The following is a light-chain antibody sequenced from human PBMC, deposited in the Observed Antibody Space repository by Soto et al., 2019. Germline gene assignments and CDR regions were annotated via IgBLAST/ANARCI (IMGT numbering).Light chain of an antibody. CDR2: GAS. J-gene: IGKJ4*01. CDR1: RSVSSSY. CDR3: QQYGSSSLT. Sequence: EIVLTQSPGTLSLSPGERATLSCRASRSVSSSYLAWYQQKPGQAPRLLIYGASSRATGIPDRFSGSGSGTDFTLTISRLEPEDFAVYYCQQYGSSSLTFGGGTKVEIK. V-gene: IGKV3-20*01.